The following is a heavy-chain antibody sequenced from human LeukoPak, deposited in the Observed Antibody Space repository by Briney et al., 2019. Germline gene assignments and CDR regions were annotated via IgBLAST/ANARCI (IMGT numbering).Heavy chain of an antibody. D-gene: IGHD2-15*01. J-gene: IGHJ6*02. Sequence: SVKVSCKASGGTFSSYAISWVRQAPGQGLEWMGGIIPIFGTANYAQKFQGRVTITADESTSTAYMELSSLRSEDTAVYYCASSGCSGGSCYYYYYYNGMDAWGQGTTVTVSS. V-gene: IGHV1-69*13. CDR1: GGTFSSYA. CDR3: ASSGCSGGSCYYYYYYNGMDA. CDR2: IIPIFGTA.